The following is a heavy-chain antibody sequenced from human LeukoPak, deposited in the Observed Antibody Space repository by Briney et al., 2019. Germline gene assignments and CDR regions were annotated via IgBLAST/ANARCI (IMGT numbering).Heavy chain of an antibody. D-gene: IGHD4-17*01. V-gene: IGHV3-23*01. CDR1: GFTFRSYA. J-gene: IGHJ3*02. CDR2: ISGSGGNT. Sequence: GGSLRLSCAASGFTFRSYAMRWVRQAPGKGVEWVSAISGSGGNTYYADSVKGRFTISRDNSKNTLYLQMNSLRDEDTAVYYCAKVRSTVTRDAFHIWGQGTMVTVSS. CDR3: AKVRSTVTRDAFHI.